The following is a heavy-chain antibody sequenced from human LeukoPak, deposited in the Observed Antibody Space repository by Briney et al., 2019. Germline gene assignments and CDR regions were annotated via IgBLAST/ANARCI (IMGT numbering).Heavy chain of an antibody. CDR1: GYTFTTYY. Sequence: ASVKVSCKASGYTFTTYYMHWLRQAPGQGLEWMGVINPSGGRTSYAQKFQGRVTMTRDTSTSTVYMELSSLRSEDTAMYYCASKDSSGWYEEAWGQGTLVTVSS. D-gene: IGHD6-19*01. V-gene: IGHV1-46*01. CDR3: ASKDSSGWYEEA. J-gene: IGHJ5*02. CDR2: INPSGGRT.